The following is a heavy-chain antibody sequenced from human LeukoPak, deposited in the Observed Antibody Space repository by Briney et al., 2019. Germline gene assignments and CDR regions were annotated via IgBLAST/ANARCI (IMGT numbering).Heavy chain of an antibody. CDR3: ARGVRSYQALVDY. CDR1: GFTFSSYA. J-gene: IGHJ4*02. V-gene: IGHV3-23*01. CDR2: ISGSGGST. D-gene: IGHD1-26*01. Sequence: GGSLRLSCAASGFTFSSYAMSWVRQAPGNGLEWVSAISGSGGSTYYADSVKGRFTISRDNSKNTLYLQMNSLRAEGTAVYYCARGVRSYQALVDYWGQGTLVTVSS.